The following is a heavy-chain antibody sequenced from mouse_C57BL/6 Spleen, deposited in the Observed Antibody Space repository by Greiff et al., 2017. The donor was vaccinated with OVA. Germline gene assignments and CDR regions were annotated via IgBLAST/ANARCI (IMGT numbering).Heavy chain of an antibody. D-gene: IGHD1-1*01. Sequence: QVQLKQPGAELVKPGASVKLSCKASGYTFTSYWMHWVKQRPGRGLEWIGRIDPNSGGTKYNEQFKSKATLTVDKPTSTADMQLISLTSEDSAVYYCARDGSRTFDYWGQGTTLTVSS. J-gene: IGHJ2*01. CDR3: ARDGSRTFDY. V-gene: IGHV1-72*01. CDR1: GYTFTSYW. CDR2: IDPNSGGT.